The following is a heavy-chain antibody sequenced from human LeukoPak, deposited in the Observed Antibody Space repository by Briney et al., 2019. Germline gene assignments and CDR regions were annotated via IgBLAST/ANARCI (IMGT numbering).Heavy chain of an antibody. D-gene: IGHD1-1*01. V-gene: IGHV4-59*01. CDR3: ARAHTNNWHVDY. J-gene: IGHJ4*02. Sequence: SETLSLTCTVPGGSISDYYWSWIRQPPGEGLGWIGYIYYSGSSDYKPSLKSRVSISVDTSKNQLSLKLSSVTAADTAVYYCARAHTNNWHVDYWGQGTLVTVSS. CDR1: GGSISDYY. CDR2: IYYSGSS.